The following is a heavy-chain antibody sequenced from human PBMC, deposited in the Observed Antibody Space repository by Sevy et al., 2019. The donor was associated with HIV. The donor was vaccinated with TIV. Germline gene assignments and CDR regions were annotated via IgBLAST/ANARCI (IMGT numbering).Heavy chain of an antibody. CDR3: ARARYNYYDSSGFFDY. Sequence: SLTCTVSGGSISSDYWSWVRQPPGKGLEWIGYVYYSGSTNYNPSLKGRVTLSVDTSKNQLTLKLSSVTAADTAVYYCARARYNYYDSSGFFDYWGQGTLVTVSS. CDR1: GGSISSDY. J-gene: IGHJ4*02. CDR2: VYYSGST. V-gene: IGHV4-59*01. D-gene: IGHD3-22*01.